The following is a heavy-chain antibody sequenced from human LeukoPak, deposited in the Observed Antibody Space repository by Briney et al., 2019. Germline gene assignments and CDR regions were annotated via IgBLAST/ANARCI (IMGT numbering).Heavy chain of an antibody. CDR1: GGTFSSYA. V-gene: IGHV1-69*13. CDR2: IIPIFGTA. D-gene: IGHD2-2*01. CDR3: ARGVVPAASDAFDI. Sequence: ASVTVPCKASGGTFSSYAISWVRQAPGQGLEWMGGIIPIFGTANYAQKFQGRVTITADESTSTAYMELSSLRSEDTAVYYCARGVVPAASDAFDIWGQGTMVTVSS. J-gene: IGHJ3*02.